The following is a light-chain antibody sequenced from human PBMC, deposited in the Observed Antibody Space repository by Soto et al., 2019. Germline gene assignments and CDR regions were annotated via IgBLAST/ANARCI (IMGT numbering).Light chain of an antibody. J-gene: IGLJ2*01. Sequence: QSVLTQPPSASGTPGQRVTISCSGSSSNIGSNPVNWYQQLPGTAPKLRIFSNNQRPSGVPDRFSGSKSGTSASLAISGLQAEDEADYYCAAWDDSLNGRVFGGGTKVTVL. CDR3: AAWDDSLNGRV. CDR1: SSNIGSNP. V-gene: IGLV1-44*01. CDR2: SNN.